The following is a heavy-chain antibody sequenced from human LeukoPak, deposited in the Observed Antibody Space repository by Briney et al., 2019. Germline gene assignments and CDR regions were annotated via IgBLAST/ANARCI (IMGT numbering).Heavy chain of an antibody. CDR1: GFTFSNAW. CDR2: IKSKTDGGTT. J-gene: IGHJ4*02. V-gene: IGHV3-15*01. D-gene: IGHD3-9*01. Sequence: GGSLRLSCAASGFTFSNAWMSWVRQAPAKGLEWVGRIKSKTDGGTTDYAAPVKGRFTISRDDSKNTLYLQMNSLKTEDTAVYYCTTEATYDILTGYDIDYWGQGTLVTVSS. CDR3: TTEATYDILTGYDIDY.